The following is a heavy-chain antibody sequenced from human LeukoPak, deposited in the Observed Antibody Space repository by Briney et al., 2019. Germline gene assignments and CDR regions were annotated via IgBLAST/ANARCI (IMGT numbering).Heavy chain of an antibody. D-gene: IGHD3-3*01. CDR3: ARHGYYDFWSGYSLNAFDI. CDR2: IYYSGST. Sequence: SETLSLTCTVSGGSISSYYWSWIRQPPGKGLEWIGYIYYSGSTNYNPSLKSRVTISVDTSKNQFSLKLSSVTAADTAVYYCARHGYYDFWSGYSLNAFDIWGQGTMVTVSS. V-gene: IGHV4-59*08. J-gene: IGHJ3*02. CDR1: GGSISSYY.